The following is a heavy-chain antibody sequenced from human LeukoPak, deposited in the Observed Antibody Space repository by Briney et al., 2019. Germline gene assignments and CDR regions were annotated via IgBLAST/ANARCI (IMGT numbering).Heavy chain of an antibody. CDR1: GFTFSSYA. J-gene: IGHJ4*02. CDR2: ISYDRSNK. V-gene: IGHV3-30*04. Sequence: GRSLRLSCAASGFTFSSYAMHWVRQAPGKGLEWVAVISYDRSNKYYADSVKGRFTISRDNSKNTLYLQMNSLRAEDTAVYYCARGRTWLVRAGTIDYWGQGTLVTVSS. D-gene: IGHD6-19*01. CDR3: ARGRTWLVRAGTIDY.